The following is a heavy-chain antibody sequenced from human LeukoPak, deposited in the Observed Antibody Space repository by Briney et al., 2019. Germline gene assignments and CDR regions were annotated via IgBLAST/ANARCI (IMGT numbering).Heavy chain of an antibody. Sequence: ASVKVSCKASGYTFTSYDINWVRQATGQGLEWMGWMNPNSGNTGYAQKFQGRVTMTRNTSISTAYMELSSLRSEDTAVYYCARVRMDWNYSLDWFDPWGQGTLVTVSS. D-gene: IGHD1-7*01. CDR3: ARVRMDWNYSLDWFDP. J-gene: IGHJ5*02. CDR2: MNPNSGNT. V-gene: IGHV1-8*01. CDR1: GYTFTSYD.